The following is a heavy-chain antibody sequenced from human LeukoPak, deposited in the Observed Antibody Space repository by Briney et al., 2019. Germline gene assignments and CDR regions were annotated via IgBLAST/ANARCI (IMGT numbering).Heavy chain of an antibody. J-gene: IGHJ4*02. D-gene: IGHD3-9*01. CDR3: VRHPGSYNVLTGYSYYFDY. Sequence: GGSLRLSCVGSGFTFGSYWMSWVRQAPGKGLEWVANIKHDGSNHYYADSVAGRFTISRDNAKNSLYLEMSSLRAEDAAVYFCVRHPGSYNVLTGYSYYFDYWGQGTLVTVSS. V-gene: IGHV3-7*01. CDR1: GFTFGSYW. CDR2: IKHDGSNH.